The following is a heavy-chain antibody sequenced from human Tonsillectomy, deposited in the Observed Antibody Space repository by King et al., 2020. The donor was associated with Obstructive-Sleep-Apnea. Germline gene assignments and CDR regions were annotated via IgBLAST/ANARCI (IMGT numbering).Heavy chain of an antibody. CDR2: ISYDGSKK. CDR1: GFTFSTYG. J-gene: IGHJ4*02. Sequence: VQLVESGGGVVQPGRSLRLSCAASGFTFSTYGMHWVRQAPGKGLEWVAVISYDGSKKYYADSGKGRFTISRDNSKNTLYLQMNSLRAEDTAVYYCAKDRTKYNWNYAGDYWGQGTLVTVSS. D-gene: IGHD1-7*01. CDR3: AKDRTKYNWNYAGDY. V-gene: IGHV3-30*18.